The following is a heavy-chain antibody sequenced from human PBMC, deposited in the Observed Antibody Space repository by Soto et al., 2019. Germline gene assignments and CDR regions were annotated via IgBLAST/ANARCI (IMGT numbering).Heavy chain of an antibody. CDR2: LYNSGST. CDR1: GGSINNNGYF. D-gene: IGHD1-26*01. CDR3: ARGLSGDKVDY. V-gene: IGHV4-30-4*01. Sequence: QVQLQESGPGVVEPSQTLSLTCTVSGGSINNNGYFWSWIRQPPGSGLEWIGHLYNSGSTYSNPSPKGRVTISLGTSTDQFALKLSSVTAADTAGYYGARGLSGDKVDYWGQGTLVTVSS. J-gene: IGHJ4*02.